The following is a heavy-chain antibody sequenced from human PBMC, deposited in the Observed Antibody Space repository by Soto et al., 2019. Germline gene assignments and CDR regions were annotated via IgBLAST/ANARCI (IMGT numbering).Heavy chain of an antibody. CDR2: ISYDGSNK. D-gene: IGHD2-2*01. V-gene: IGHV3-30-3*01. CDR1: GFTFSSYA. Sequence: QVQLVESGGGMVQPGRSLRLSCAASGFTFSSYAMHWVRQAPGKGLEWVAVISYDGSNKYYADSVKGRFTISRDNSKNTLYLQMNSLRAEDTAVYYCARERGGYCISTSCSGDGMDVWGQGTTVTVSS. J-gene: IGHJ6*02. CDR3: ARERGGYCISTSCSGDGMDV.